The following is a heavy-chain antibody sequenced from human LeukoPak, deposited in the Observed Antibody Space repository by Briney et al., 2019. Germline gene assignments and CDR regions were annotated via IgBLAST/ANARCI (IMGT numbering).Heavy chain of an antibody. V-gene: IGHV3-48*01. D-gene: IGHD3-22*01. J-gene: IGHJ4*02. CDR3: AADYYDSSAHFYFDY. CDR1: GFTFSSYS. Sequence: GGSLRLSCAASGFTFSSYSVNWVRQAPGKGLEWVSYISSSGSTIYYADSVKGRFTISRDNAENSLYLQMNSLRAEDTAVYYCAADYYDSSAHFYFDYWGQGALVTVSS. CDR2: ISSSGSTI.